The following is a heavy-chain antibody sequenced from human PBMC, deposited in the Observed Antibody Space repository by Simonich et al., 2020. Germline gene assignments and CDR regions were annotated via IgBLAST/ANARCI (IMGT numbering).Heavy chain of an antibody. Sequence: QVQLQESGPGLVKPSETLSLTCTVSCGSISSYNWSWILQPPGKGLEWIGYIYYSGSTNYNPALKSRFTIAVETSKNQFSRKLSSVTAADTAVYYCARHDRWLQFYFDYWGQGTLVTVSS. CDR3: ARHDRWLQFYFDY. J-gene: IGHJ4*02. D-gene: IGHD5-12*01. CDR2: IYYSGST. V-gene: IGHV4-59*08. CDR1: CGSISSYN.